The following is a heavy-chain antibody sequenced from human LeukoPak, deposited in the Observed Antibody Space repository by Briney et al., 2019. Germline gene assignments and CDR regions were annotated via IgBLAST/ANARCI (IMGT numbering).Heavy chain of an antibody. CDR3: ARHIGGSGSHDAFDL. Sequence: SEALSLTCTVSGGSISSGSYYWSWIRQPAGKGLEWIGYIYYSGSTNYNPSLKSRVTISVDTSKNQFSLKLSSVTAADTAVYYCARHIGGSGSHDAFDLWGQGTMVTVSS. CDR1: GGSISSGSYY. CDR2: IYYSGST. J-gene: IGHJ3*01. V-gene: IGHV4-61*10. D-gene: IGHD3-10*01.